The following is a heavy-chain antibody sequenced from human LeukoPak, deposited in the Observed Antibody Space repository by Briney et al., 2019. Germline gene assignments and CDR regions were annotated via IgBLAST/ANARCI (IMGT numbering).Heavy chain of an antibody. Sequence: ASVKVFCKASGYIFTNYEMNWVRQAPGQGLEWMGWINTTTGSPTYAQGFTGRFVFSLDTSVSTTYLQISSLEAEDTAVYYCARTVLGATGYFDYWGQGTLITVSS. CDR2: INTTTGSP. CDR3: ARTVLGATGYFDY. CDR1: GYIFTNYE. D-gene: IGHD1-26*01. V-gene: IGHV7-4-1*02. J-gene: IGHJ4*02.